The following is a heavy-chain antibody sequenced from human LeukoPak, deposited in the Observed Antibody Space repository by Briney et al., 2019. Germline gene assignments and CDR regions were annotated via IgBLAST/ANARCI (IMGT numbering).Heavy chain of an antibody. CDR1: GFSLSTSGMC. J-gene: IGHJ4*02. V-gene: IGHV2-70*11. CDR2: IDWDDDK. CDR3: ARSIAAAGEGGFDY. D-gene: IGHD6-13*01. Sequence: SGPALVKPTQTLTLTCTFSGFSLSTSGMCVSWIRQPPGKALEWLARIDWDDDKYYSTSLKTRLTISKDTSKNQVVLTMTNMDPVDTATYYCARSIAAAGEGGFDYWGQGTLVTVSS.